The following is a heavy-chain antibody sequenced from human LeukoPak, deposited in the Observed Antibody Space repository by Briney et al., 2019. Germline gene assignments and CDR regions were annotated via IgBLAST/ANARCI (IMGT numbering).Heavy chain of an antibody. CDR2: IKQDGSEK. D-gene: IGHD3-9*01. J-gene: IGHJ4*02. CDR1: GFTFSNYW. V-gene: IGHV3-7*01. Sequence: PGGSLRLSCAASGFTFSNYWMSWVRQAPGKGLEWVANIKQDGSEKYYVDSVKGRFTISRDNAKNSLYLQMNSLRAEDTAVYYCARDRLRYFDWSYWGQGTLVTVSS. CDR3: ARDRLRYFDWSY.